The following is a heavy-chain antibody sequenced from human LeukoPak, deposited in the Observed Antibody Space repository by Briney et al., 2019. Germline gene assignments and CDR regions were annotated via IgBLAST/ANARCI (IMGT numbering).Heavy chain of an antibody. V-gene: IGHV4-34*01. D-gene: IGHD3-22*01. J-gene: IGHJ6*02. CDR1: GGSFSGYY. Sequence: SETLSLTCAVYGGSFSGYYWSWIRQPPGKGLEWIGEINHSGSTNYNPSLKSRVTISVDTSKNQFSLKLSSVTAADTAVYYCARMGYYDSSGPYYYYGMDVWGQGTTVTVSS. CDR2: INHSGST. CDR3: ARMGYYDSSGPYYYYGMDV.